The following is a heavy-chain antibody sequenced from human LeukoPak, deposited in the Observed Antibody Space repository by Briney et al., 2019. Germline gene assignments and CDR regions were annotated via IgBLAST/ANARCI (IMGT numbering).Heavy chain of an antibody. V-gene: IGHV4-59*08. CDR1: GGSISSYY. CDR2: IYYSGST. D-gene: IGHD6-19*01. Sequence: PSETLSLTCTVSGGSISSYYWSWIRQPPGKGLEWIGYIYYSGSTNYNPSLKSRVTISVDTSKNQFSLKLSSVTAADTAVYYCARRQYSSGWYGAFDIWGQGTMVTASS. CDR3: ARRQYSSGWYGAFDI. J-gene: IGHJ3*02.